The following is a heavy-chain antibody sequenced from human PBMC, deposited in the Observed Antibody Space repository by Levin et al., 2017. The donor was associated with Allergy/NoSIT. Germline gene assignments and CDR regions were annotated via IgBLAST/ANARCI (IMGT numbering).Heavy chain of an antibody. CDR3: VRGGGGAYQFDP. D-gene: IGHD1-26*01. J-gene: IGHJ5*01. CDR1: GGSISSYY. V-gene: IGHV4-4*07. Sequence: LETLSLTCTVSGGSISSYYWTWIRQPAGKGLEWIGLILASGSTNSNPSLNSRVTMSVDTSKDQFSLNLSSATAADTAVYYCVRGGGGAYQFDPWGQGTLVTVSS. CDR2: ILASGST.